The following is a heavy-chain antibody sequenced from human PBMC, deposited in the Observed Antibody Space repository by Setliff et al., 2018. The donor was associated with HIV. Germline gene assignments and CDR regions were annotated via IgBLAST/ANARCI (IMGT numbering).Heavy chain of an antibody. CDR1: GGSISSYY. V-gene: IGHV4-59*08. J-gene: IGHJ4*03. CDR2: IYYSGST. D-gene: IGHD4-4*01. CDR3: ARWNFMTTVTFDY. Sequence: SETLSLTCTVSGGSISSYYWSWIRQPPGKGLEWIGYIYYSGSTNYNPSLKSRVTISLGTSKNQFSLKLSSVAAADTAVYYCARWNFMTTVTFDYWGRGTMVTVSS.